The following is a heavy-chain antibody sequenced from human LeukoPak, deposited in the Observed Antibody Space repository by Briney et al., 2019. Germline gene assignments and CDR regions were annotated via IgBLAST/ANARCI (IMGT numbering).Heavy chain of an antibody. CDR2: ISRSGSPI. J-gene: IGHJ4*02. V-gene: IGHV3-11*01. CDR3: ARAQVDSSWYYRY. D-gene: IGHD6-13*01. Sequence: PGGSLGLSCIVSGFTFSDYYMGRFRQAPGKGLEWVSYISRSGSPIFYADSVKGRFTISRDNAKNSLYLQMNSLRAEDTAVYFCARAQVDSSWYYRYWGQGTLVTVSS. CDR1: GFTFSDYY.